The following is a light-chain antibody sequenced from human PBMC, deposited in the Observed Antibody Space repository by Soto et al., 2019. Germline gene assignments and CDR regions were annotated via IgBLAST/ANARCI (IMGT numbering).Light chain of an antibody. Sequence: DSPMTQSPSTLSASVGERVTITCRASQSIRSWLAWYQQKPGKAPKLLIYDASSLESGVPSRFSGSGSGTEFTLTILSLQPDDFATYYCQQYNSYPWAFGQGTKVEIK. CDR3: QQYNSYPWA. V-gene: IGKV1-5*01. CDR2: DAS. CDR1: QSIRSW. J-gene: IGKJ1*01.